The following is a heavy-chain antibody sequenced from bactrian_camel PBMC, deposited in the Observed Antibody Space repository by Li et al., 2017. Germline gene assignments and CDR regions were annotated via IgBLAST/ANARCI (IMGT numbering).Heavy chain of an antibody. V-gene: IGHV3S67*01. CDR2: ITSGGA. CDR1: EYTYMRYC. Sequence: VQLVESGGGSVQAGGSLKLSCQTSEYTYMRYCMAWFRQAPGQEREGVAWITSGGADAVADSVKGRFTISRSRTKNLLDLQMDSLRPEDTGTYYCAATGYASNCRGFLSSWEYWGQGTQVTVSS. J-gene: IGHJ4*01. D-gene: IGHD1*01. CDR3: AATGYASNCRGFLSSWEY.